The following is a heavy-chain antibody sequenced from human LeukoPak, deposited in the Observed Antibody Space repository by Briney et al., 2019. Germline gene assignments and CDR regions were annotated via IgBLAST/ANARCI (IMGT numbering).Heavy chain of an antibody. D-gene: IGHD6-13*01. CDR1: GFTFSTYG. Sequence: GGSLRLSCAASGFTFSTYGMHWVRQAPGKGLEWVTAIWYDGSNRYYADSVKGRFTISRDNAKNTLYLHLSRLRGEDTAVYYCERESLRSAGSLYYWGQGTLVTV. V-gene: IGHV3-33*01. CDR3: ERESLRSAGSLYY. CDR2: IWYDGSNR. J-gene: IGHJ4*02.